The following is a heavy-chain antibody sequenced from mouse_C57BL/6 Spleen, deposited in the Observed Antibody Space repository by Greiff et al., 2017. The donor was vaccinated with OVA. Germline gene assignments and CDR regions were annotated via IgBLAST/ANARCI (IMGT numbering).Heavy chain of an antibody. CDR3: ARIYDGYYPYFDY. CDR2: IYPSDSET. Sequence: QVQLQQPGAELVRPGSSVKLSCKASGYTFTSYWMDWVKQRPGQGLEWIGNIYPSDSETHYNQKFKDKATLTVDKSSSTAYMQLSSLTSEDSAVYYCARIYDGYYPYFDYWGKGTTLTVSS. D-gene: IGHD2-3*01. V-gene: IGHV1-61*01. CDR1: GYTFTSYW. J-gene: IGHJ2*01.